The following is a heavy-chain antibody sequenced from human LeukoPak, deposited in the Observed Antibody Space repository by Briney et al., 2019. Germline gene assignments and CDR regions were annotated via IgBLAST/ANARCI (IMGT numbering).Heavy chain of an antibody. V-gene: IGHV4-34*01. CDR3: ARGGQQWLFTTYNWFDP. CDR2: INHSGST. J-gene: IGHJ5*02. Sequence: PSETLSLTCAVYGGSFSGYYWSWIRQPPGKGLEWLGEINHSGSTNYNSSLKSRVTISVDTSKNQFSLKLSSVTAADTAVYYCARGGQQWLFTTYNWFDPWGQGTLVTVSS. CDR1: GGSFSGYY. D-gene: IGHD6-19*01.